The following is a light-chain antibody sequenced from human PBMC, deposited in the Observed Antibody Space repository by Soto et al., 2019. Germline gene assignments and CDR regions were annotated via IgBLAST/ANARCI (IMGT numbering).Light chain of an antibody. J-gene: IGKJ2*01. CDR2: GAS. CDR1: QSVRSNY. Sequence: EIVLTQSPGTLSLSPGERATLSCRASQSVRSNYLAWYQQKPGQAPRLLIYGASSRATGIPDRFSGTGSGTDSTLTITGLEPDDFAVYYCQQYGGSPYTFGKGTKLEIK. CDR3: QQYGGSPYT. V-gene: IGKV3-20*01.